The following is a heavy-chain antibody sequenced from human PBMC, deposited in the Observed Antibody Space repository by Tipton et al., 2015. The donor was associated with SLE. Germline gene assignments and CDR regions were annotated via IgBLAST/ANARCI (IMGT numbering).Heavy chain of an antibody. D-gene: IGHD4-17*01. CDR1: GGSFSAHS. CDR2: ISHSGRT. J-gene: IGHJ4*02. Sequence: TLSLTCAVYGGSFSAHSWNWIRQPPGKGLEWVAEISHSGRTNYNPTLESRITMSVDTSKNQFSLRLTSVTAADTAVYYCARDLGYGEYGGYFDYWGQGTLVTVSS. CDR3: ARDLGYGEYGGYFDY. V-gene: IGHV4-34*01.